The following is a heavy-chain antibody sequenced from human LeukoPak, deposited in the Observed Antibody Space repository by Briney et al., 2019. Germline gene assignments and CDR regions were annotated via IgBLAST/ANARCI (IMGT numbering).Heavy chain of an antibody. CDR1: GYSIGNGYY. V-gene: IGHV4-38-2*01. CDR2: LYHSDSA. J-gene: IGHJ6*03. Sequence: PSETLSLTCAVSGYSIGNGYYWVWIRQPPGRGLEWIGSLYHSDSAYYNTSLRSRVSMSVDTSKNQSSLTLSFVTAADTAVYYCARQHDSYYYYYIDVWGSGTTVTVSS. CDR3: ARQHDSYYYYYIDV.